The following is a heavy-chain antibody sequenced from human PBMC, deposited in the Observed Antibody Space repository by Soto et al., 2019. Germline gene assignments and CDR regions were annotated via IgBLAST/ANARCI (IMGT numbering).Heavy chain of an antibody. V-gene: IGHV1-18*01. CDR3: ARDLKRGSSLRKLYNWFDP. CDR2: ISAYNGNT. Sequence: ASVKVACKASCYTFTSYGISWVRQDTGQGLEWMGWISAYNGNTNYAQKLQGRVTMTTDTSTSTAYMELRSLRSDDTAVYYCARDLKRGSSLRKLYNWFDPWGQGTLVTVSS. J-gene: IGHJ5*02. CDR1: CYTFTSYG. D-gene: IGHD1-1*01.